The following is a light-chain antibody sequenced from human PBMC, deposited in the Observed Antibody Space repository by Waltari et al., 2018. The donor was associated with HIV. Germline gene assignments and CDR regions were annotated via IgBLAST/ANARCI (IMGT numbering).Light chain of an antibody. J-gene: IGLJ2*01. CDR3: QSLRV. CDR1: SSPIGAGYD. Sequence: QSVLTQPPSVSGAPGQRVTISCTGSSSPIGAGYDVHWYQQLPGTAPKLLIYGNTNRPSGVPDRFSGSKSGTSASLAITGLQAEDEADYYCQSLRVFGGGTKLTVL. CDR2: GNT. V-gene: IGLV1-40*01.